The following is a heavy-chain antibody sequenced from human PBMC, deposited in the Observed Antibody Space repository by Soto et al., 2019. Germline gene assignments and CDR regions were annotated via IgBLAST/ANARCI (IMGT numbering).Heavy chain of an antibody. V-gene: IGHV5-51*01. CDR1: GYNFAGYW. D-gene: IGHD3-3*01. J-gene: IGHJ4*02. Sequence: GESVKISCKGSGYNFAGYWIAWVRQMPGKGLELMGIIYPSDSDTRYRPSFQGQVTISADKSISSAYLQWSSLRASDTAMYYCARGGVSTRTFDYWGQGTPVPVS. CDR2: IYPSDSDT. CDR3: ARGGVSTRTFDY.